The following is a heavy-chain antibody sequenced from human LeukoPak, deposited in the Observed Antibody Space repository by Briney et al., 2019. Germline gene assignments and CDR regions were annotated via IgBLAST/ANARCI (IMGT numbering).Heavy chain of an antibody. V-gene: IGHV4-39*07. Sequence: SETLSLTCSVSGGSISSSSYYWGWIRQSPGKGLEWIGSIYYSGSTYYNPSLKSRATISLDTSKNQFSLKLTSVTAADTAVYYCARGRQSSDAFDIWGQGTMVTVSS. CDR1: GGSISSSSYY. D-gene: IGHD4-11*01. CDR3: ARGRQSSDAFDI. CDR2: IYYSGST. J-gene: IGHJ3*02.